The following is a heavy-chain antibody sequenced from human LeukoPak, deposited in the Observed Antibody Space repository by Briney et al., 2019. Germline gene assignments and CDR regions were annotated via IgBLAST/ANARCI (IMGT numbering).Heavy chain of an antibody. Sequence: GGSLRLSCAASGFTFSKYWMHWVRQAPGRGPVWVSRINSDGSTTTYADSVKGRFTISRDNAKNTLYLQMNSLRDEDTAVYYCAKLPSQWDSLDTFNIWGQGTMVTVSS. D-gene: IGHD1-26*01. CDR1: GFTFSKYW. V-gene: IGHV3-74*01. J-gene: IGHJ3*02. CDR2: INSDGSTT. CDR3: AKLPSQWDSLDTFNI.